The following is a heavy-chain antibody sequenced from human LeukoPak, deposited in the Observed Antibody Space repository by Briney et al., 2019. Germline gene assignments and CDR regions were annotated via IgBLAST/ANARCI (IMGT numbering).Heavy chain of an antibody. V-gene: IGHV1-2*02. D-gene: IGHD1-26*01. Sequence: ASVKVSCKASGYTFTGYYMHWVRQAPGQGLEWMGWINPNSGGTNYAQKFQGRVTMTRDTSISTAYMELSRLRSDDTAVYYCARGGGSYFRRYYYYYMDVWGKGTTVTISS. J-gene: IGHJ6*03. CDR1: GYTFTGYY. CDR2: INPNSGGT. CDR3: ARGGGSYFRRYYYYYMDV.